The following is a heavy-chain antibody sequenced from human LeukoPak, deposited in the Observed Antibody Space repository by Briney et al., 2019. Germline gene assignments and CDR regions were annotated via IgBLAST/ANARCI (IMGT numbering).Heavy chain of an antibody. CDR3: ARLPSRLHLYYYYYGMDV. CDR1: GYTFTSYG. D-gene: IGHD5-18*01. Sequence: GASVKVSCKASGYTFTSYGISWVRQAPGQGLEWMGWISAYNGNTNYAQKLQGRVTMTTDTSTSTAYMELRSLRSDDTAVYYCARLPSRLHLYYYYYGMDVWGQGTTVTVSS. J-gene: IGHJ6*02. CDR2: ISAYNGNT. V-gene: IGHV1-18*01.